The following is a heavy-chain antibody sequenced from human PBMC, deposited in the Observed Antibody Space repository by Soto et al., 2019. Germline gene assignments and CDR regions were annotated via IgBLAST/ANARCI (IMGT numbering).Heavy chain of an antibody. Sequence: QLQLQESGPGLVKPSETLSLTCSVSDDSINSDKYYWGWIRQPPGKGLEWIGSIYYRGNAYYNPSLQTRVTISLDKSKSQCSLKLNSVTAADSAGYFCARLEGLATISYYFDFWGPGALVTVSS. CDR1: DDSINSDKYY. CDR2: IYYRGNA. CDR3: ARLEGLATISYYFDF. D-gene: IGHD3-9*01. V-gene: IGHV4-39*01. J-gene: IGHJ4*02.